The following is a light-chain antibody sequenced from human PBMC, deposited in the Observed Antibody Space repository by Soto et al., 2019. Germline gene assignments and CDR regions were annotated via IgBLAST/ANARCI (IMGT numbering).Light chain of an antibody. CDR3: QQYNNWPLT. Sequence: EIVMTQSPATLSVSPGERAALACRASQSINSDLAWYQQRPGQAPRLLIFGASTRATGLPARFSGSGSGTEFSLTITSLQSEDFAVYYCQQYNNWPLTFGGGTKV. V-gene: IGKV3-15*01. CDR1: QSINSD. J-gene: IGKJ4*01. CDR2: GAS.